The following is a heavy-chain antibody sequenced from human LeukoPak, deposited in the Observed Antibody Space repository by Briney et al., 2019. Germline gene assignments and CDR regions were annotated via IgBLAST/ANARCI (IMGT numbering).Heavy chain of an antibody. CDR2: INPNRGGT. J-gene: IGHJ4*02. V-gene: IGHV1-2*06. CDR3: ARLNPKYCSGGSCPDY. CDR1: GYTFTGYY. D-gene: IGHD2-15*01. Sequence: ASVKVSCKASGYTFTGYYMHWVRQAPGQGLEWMGRINPNRGGTNYAQKFQGRVTMTRDTSISTAYMELSRLRSDDTAVYYCARLNPKYCSGGSCPDYWGQGTLVTVSS.